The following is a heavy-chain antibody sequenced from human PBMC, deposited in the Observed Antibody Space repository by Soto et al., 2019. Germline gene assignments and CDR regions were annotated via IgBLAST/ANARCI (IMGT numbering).Heavy chain of an antibody. V-gene: IGHV6-1*01. Sequence: SQTLSLTCAISGDSVSGNSAAWNWIRQSPARGLEWLGRTYYRSKWYNEYAEFVKGRITIDPDTSKNQFSLHLNSVTPEDTAVYYFARDPNSNGWINAFDIWGQGTLVTV. J-gene: IGHJ3*02. D-gene: IGHD6-19*01. CDR3: ARDPNSNGWINAFDI. CDR1: GDSVSGNSAA. CDR2: TYYRSKWYN.